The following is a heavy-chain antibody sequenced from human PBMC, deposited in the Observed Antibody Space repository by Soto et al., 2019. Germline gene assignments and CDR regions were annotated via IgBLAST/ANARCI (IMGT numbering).Heavy chain of an antibody. CDR2: ISWDGGST. D-gene: IGHD2-2*02. Sequence: GESLKISCAASGFTFDDYTMHWVRQAPGKGLEWVSLISWDGGSTYYADSVKGRFTISRDNSKNSLYLQMNSLRTEDTALYYCAKDASRGCSSTSCYKELDYWGQGTLVTVSS. V-gene: IGHV3-43*01. CDR3: AKDASRGCSSTSCYKELDY. CDR1: GFTFDDYT. J-gene: IGHJ4*02.